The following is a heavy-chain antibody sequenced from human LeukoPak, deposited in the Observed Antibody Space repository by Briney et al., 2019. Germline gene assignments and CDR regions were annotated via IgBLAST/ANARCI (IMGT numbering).Heavy chain of an antibody. CDR2: ISYDGSNK. D-gene: IGHD3-10*01. CDR3: AKDLAGITMIRGVPRGWFDP. CDR1: GFTFSSYA. V-gene: IGHV3-30*04. Sequence: GGSLRLSCAASGFTFSSYAMHWVRQAPGKGLEWVAVISYDGSNKCYADSVKGRFTISRDNSKNTLYLQMNSLRAEDTAVYYCAKDLAGITMIRGVPRGWFDPWGQGTLVTVSS. J-gene: IGHJ5*02.